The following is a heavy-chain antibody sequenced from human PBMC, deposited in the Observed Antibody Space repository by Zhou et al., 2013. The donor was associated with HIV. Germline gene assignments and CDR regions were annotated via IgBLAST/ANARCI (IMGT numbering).Heavy chain of an antibody. J-gene: IGHJ4*02. D-gene: IGHD3-10*01. V-gene: IGHV1-18*01. CDR3: ARAKFGEFPFDY. CDR2: ISTYNGNT. CDR1: GYIFTSYG. Sequence: QVQLVQSGAEVKKPGASGASVKVSCKASGYIFTSYGITWVRQAPGQGLEWMGWISTYNGNTKYAQKFQGRVTMTTDTSTSTAYMELRSLRSDDTAVYYCARAKFGEFPFDYWGQGTLVTVSS.